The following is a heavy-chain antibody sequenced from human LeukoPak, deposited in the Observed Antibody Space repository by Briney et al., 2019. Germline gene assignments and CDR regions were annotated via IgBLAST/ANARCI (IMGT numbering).Heavy chain of an antibody. D-gene: IGHD6-6*01. CDR1: GFTFGSYG. CDR3: ARPEKPYSSSARYFDY. J-gene: IGHJ4*02. Sequence: GGSLRLSCAASGFTFGSYGMHWVRQAPGKGLEWVAAISYDGNYKYYADSVKDRFTISRDYSKNTLYLRMSSLRAEDTAVYYCARPEKPYSSSARYFDYWGQGTLVTVSS. CDR2: ISYDGNYK. V-gene: IGHV3-30*03.